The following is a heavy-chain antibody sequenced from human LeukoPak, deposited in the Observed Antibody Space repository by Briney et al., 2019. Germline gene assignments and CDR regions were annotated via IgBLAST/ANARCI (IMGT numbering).Heavy chain of an antibody. CDR2: ISSSGGIT. J-gene: IGHJ4*02. CDR1: GFTFSSYD. V-gene: IGHV3-23*01. CDR3: AKFMGALDS. D-gene: IGHD1-26*01. Sequence: GGSLRLSCAASGFTFSSYDMSWVRQVPGKGREWVSFISSSGGITYYADSVKGRFTISRDNSKNTLYLPMIRLRAEDTAVYYCAKFMGALDSWGQGTLVTVSS.